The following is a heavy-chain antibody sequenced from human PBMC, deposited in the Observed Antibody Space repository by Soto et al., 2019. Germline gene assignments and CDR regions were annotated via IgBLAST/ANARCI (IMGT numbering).Heavy chain of an antibody. Sequence: PSGTLSLTCPVSGGSISSSSFYWGWVRPPPGKGLVWIGNVDYGGSTYYNPSLKSRVTISVETSKSQFSLKLSSVTAADTAVYYCAGGDYYHSSGYYFYYYTMDVWGQGTTVTVSS. CDR1: GGSISSSSFY. CDR2: VDYGGST. V-gene: IGHV4-39*01. D-gene: IGHD3-22*01. J-gene: IGHJ6*02. CDR3: AGGDYYHSSGYYFYYYTMDV.